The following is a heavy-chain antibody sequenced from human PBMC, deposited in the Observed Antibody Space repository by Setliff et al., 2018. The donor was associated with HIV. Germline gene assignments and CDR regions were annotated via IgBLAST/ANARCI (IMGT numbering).Heavy chain of an antibody. D-gene: IGHD3-16*01. CDR2: INHSGST. V-gene: IGHV4-34*01. CDR1: GGSFSGYY. J-gene: IGHJ4*02. CDR3: ARGRYYREISDSLFDF. Sequence: SETLSLTCAVYGGSFSGYYWSWIRQSPEKRLEWIGEINHSGSTNYNPSLKSRVIMAVDTSKNQFSLKLSSVTAADAAVYYCARGRYYREISDSLFDFWGQGTLVTVSS.